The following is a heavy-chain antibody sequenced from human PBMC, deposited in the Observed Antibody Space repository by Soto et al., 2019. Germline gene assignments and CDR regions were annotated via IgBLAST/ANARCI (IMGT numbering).Heavy chain of an antibody. J-gene: IGHJ4*02. CDR1: GFTFSSYA. V-gene: IGHV3-23*01. D-gene: IGHD1-26*01. CDR2: IRGSGDST. Sequence: EVRLLESGGGLVQPGGSLRLSCAASGFTFSSYAMRWVLQAPGKGLEWVSAIRGSGDSTYYADSVKGRFTISRDNSKNTLYLQMNSLRAEDTAVYYCARRGSGSYYDYWGQGSLVTVSS. CDR3: ARRGSGSYYDY.